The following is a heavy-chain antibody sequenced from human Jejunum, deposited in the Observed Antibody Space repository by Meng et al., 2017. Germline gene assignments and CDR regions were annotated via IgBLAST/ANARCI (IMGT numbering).Heavy chain of an antibody. Sequence: SETLSLTCTVSGLPISTGYYWGWIRQPPGKGLGWLGVIYHSGSTHYSPSLKSRVTISVDTSKNQFSLKVPSVTAADTADYFCARDRNYYGSGTIIDSWGQGTLVTVSS. CDR1: GLPISTGYY. V-gene: IGHV4-38-2*02. D-gene: IGHD3-10*01. CDR3: ARDRNYYGSGTIIDS. CDR2: IYHSGST. J-gene: IGHJ4*02.